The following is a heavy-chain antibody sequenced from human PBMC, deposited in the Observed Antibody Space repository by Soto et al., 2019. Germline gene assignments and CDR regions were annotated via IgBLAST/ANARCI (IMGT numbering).Heavy chain of an antibody. CDR2: INPNSGGT. CDR1: GYTFTGYY. Sequence: ASVKVSCKASGYTFTGYYMHWVRQAPGQGLEWMGWINPNSGGTNYAQKSQGRVTMTRDTSISTAYMELSRLRSDDTAVYYCARDGSYCSSTSCYPRDWFDPWGQGTLVTVS. D-gene: IGHD2-2*01. V-gene: IGHV1-2*02. CDR3: ARDGSYCSSTSCYPRDWFDP. J-gene: IGHJ5*02.